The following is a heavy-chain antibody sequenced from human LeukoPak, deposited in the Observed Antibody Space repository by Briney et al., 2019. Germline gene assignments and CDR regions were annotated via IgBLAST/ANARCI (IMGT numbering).Heavy chain of an antibody. V-gene: IGHV3-30*03. J-gene: IGHJ4*02. CDR1: GFTFSSYN. D-gene: IGHD6-13*01. Sequence: PGGSLRLSCAASGFTFSSYNMHWVRQAPGKGLEWVAVISYDGSNKYQADSVKGRFTISRDNSKSTLYLQMNSLRPEDTAVYYCARGSNFDYWGQGTLVTVSS. CDR3: ARGSNFDY. CDR2: ISYDGSNK.